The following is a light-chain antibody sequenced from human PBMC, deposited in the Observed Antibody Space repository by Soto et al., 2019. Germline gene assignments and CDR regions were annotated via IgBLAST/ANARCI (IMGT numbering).Light chain of an antibody. V-gene: IGKV1-16*01. Sequence: DIQMTQSPSSVSASLGDRVTITCRASQGISSYLAWFQHKPGKAPKSLIYGASTLQGGVPSRFSGSRSGTDFTLTISSLQPEDFATYYCQQYRYYPLTFGGGTTVEI. CDR1: QGISSY. CDR3: QQYRYYPLT. CDR2: GAS. J-gene: IGKJ4*01.